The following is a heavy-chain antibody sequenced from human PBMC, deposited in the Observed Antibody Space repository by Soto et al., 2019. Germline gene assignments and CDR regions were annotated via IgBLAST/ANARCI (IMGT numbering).Heavy chain of an antibody. D-gene: IGHD3-10*01. Sequence: EVQLVQSGAEVKKPGESLKISCKGSGYSFTSYWIGWVRQMPGKGLGWMGIIYPGDSDTRYSPSFQGQVTISADKSISTAYLQWSSLKASDTAMYYCARREPMVRGVISSAGDYWGQGTLVTVSS. V-gene: IGHV5-51*03. J-gene: IGHJ4*02. CDR2: IYPGDSDT. CDR1: GYSFTSYW. CDR3: ARREPMVRGVISSAGDY.